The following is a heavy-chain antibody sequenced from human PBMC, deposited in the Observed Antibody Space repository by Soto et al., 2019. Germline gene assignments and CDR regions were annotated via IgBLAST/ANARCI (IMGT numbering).Heavy chain of an antibody. J-gene: IGHJ6*02. D-gene: IGHD6-19*01. CDR3: ARDLKQWLYYYGMDV. V-gene: IGHV3-21*01. CDR2: ISSSSSYI. CDR1: GFTFSSYS. Sequence: GGSLRLSCAASGFTFSSYSMNWVRQAPGKGLEWVSSISSSSSYIYYADSVKGRFTISRDNAKNSLYLQMNSLRAEDTAVYYCARDLKQWLYYYGMDVWGQGTTVTVS.